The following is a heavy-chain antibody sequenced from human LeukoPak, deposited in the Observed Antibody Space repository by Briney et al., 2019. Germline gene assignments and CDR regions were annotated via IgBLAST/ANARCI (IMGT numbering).Heavy chain of an antibody. Sequence: ASVKVSCKASGYTFTGYYMHWVRQAPGQGLEWMGWINPNGGGTNYAQKFQGRVTMTRDTSISTAYMELSRLRSDDTAVYYCASWSDAARPGWFDPWGQGTLVTVSS. V-gene: IGHV1-2*02. CDR2: INPNGGGT. D-gene: IGHD6-6*01. CDR1: GYTFTGYY. CDR3: ASWSDAARPGWFDP. J-gene: IGHJ5*02.